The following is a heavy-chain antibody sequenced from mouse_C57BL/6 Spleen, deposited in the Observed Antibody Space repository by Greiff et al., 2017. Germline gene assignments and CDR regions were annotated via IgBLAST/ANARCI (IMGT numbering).Heavy chain of an antibody. V-gene: IGHV5-4*01. D-gene: IGHD2-4*01. J-gene: IGHJ3*01. CDR1: GFTFSSYA. Sequence: EVQVVESGGGLVKPGGSLKLSCAASGFTFSSYAMSWVRQTPEKRLEWVASISDGGSYTYYPDNVKGRFTIDRDNAKNNLYLQMSHLKSEDTAMYYCARDGRLRPFAYWGQGTLVTVSA. CDR3: ARDGRLRPFAY. CDR2: ISDGGSYT.